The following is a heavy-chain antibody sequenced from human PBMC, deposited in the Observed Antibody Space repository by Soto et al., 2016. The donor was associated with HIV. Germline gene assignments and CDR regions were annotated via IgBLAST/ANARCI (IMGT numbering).Heavy chain of an antibody. D-gene: IGHD1-26*01. J-gene: IGHJ4*02. CDR1: GYTFTGYY. V-gene: IGHV1-18*04. Sequence: QVQLVQSGAEVKKPGASVKVSCKASGYTFTGYYIHWVRQAPGQGLEWMGWISTYSGNTKYAQKLQGRVTLTTDTSTSTAYIELSSLRSDDTAVYYCTSGIQSGPHDYWGQGTMVIVSS. CDR3: TSGIQSGPHDY. CDR2: ISTYSGNT.